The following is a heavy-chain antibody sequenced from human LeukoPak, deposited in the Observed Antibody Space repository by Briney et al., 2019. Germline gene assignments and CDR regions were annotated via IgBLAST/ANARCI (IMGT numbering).Heavy chain of an antibody. V-gene: IGHV3-30-3*01. Sequence: GGSLRLSCAASGFTFSSCAMHWVRQAPGKGLEWVAVISYDGSNKYYADSVKGRFTISRDNSKNTLYLQMNSLRAEDTAVYYCEAYGSVWGQGTLVAVSS. J-gene: IGHJ4*02. CDR1: GFTFSSCA. D-gene: IGHD3-10*01. CDR3: EAYGSV. CDR2: ISYDGSNK.